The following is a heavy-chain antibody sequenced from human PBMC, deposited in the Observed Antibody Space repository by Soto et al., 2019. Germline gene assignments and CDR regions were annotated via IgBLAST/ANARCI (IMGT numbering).Heavy chain of an antibody. V-gene: IGHV1-2*04. Sequence: ASVKVSCKASGYTFTGYYMHWVRQAPGQGLEWMGWINPNSGGTNYAQKFQGWVTMTRDTSISTAYMELSRLRSDDTAVYYCARSGQGVVGATSWFDPWGQGTLVTVSS. CDR2: INPNSGGT. CDR1: GYTFTGYY. J-gene: IGHJ5*02. CDR3: ARSGQGVVGATSWFDP. D-gene: IGHD1-26*01.